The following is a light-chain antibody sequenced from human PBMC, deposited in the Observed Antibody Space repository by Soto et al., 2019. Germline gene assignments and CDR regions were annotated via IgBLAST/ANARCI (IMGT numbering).Light chain of an antibody. J-gene: IGKJ1*01. CDR1: QSISSY. CDR3: QQSYSTPWT. Sequence: IQMTQSPSSLSASVGDRVTITCRASQSISSYLNWYQQKPGKAPKLLIYKASTLKSGVPSRFSGSGSGTEFTLTISSLQPDDFATYYCQQSYSTPWTFGQGTKVDIK. V-gene: IGKV1-39*01. CDR2: KAS.